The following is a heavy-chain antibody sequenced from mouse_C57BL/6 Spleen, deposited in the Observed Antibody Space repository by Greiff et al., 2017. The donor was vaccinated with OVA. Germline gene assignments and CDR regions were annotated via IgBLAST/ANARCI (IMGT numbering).Heavy chain of an antibody. J-gene: IGHJ4*01. V-gene: IGHV3-6*01. CDR2: ISYDGSN. CDR3: ARDYSILYYAMDY. Sequence: VQLKESGPGLVKPSQSLSLTCSVTGYSITSGYYWNWIRQFPGNKLEWMGYISYDGSNNYNPSLKNRISITRDTSKNQFFLKLNSVTTEDTATYYCARDYSILYYAMDYWGQGTSVTVSS. D-gene: IGHD2-5*01. CDR1: GYSITSGYY.